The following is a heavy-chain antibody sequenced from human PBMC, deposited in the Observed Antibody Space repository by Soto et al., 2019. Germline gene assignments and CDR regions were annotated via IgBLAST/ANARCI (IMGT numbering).Heavy chain of an antibody. J-gene: IGHJ4*02. CDR1: GFTFSDYG. CDR3: ARDLRGYSSH. Sequence: GGSLRLSCAASGFTFSDYGMHWVRQAPGKGLEWVAIISYDGSNKYYAESVKGRFTISRDNSKNTLYLQMNSLRAEDTALYYCARDLRGYSSHWGQGTRVTVSS. V-gene: IGHV3-30*03. CDR2: ISYDGSNK. D-gene: IGHD5-18*01.